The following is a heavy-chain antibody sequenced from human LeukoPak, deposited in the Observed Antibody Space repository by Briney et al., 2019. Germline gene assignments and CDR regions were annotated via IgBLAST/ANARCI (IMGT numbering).Heavy chain of an antibody. CDR2: MSPNSGDT. CDR3: VRTPPNWGFDY. CDR1: GYTFTTHD. Sequence: ASVKVSCKASGYTFTTHDINWVRQATGQGLEWLGWMSPNSGDTGYAQKFQGRVTMTSDSSISTAYMELSSLRSEDTAIYYCVRTPPNWGFDYWGQGTLVTVSS. J-gene: IGHJ4*02. V-gene: IGHV1-8*02. D-gene: IGHD7-27*01.